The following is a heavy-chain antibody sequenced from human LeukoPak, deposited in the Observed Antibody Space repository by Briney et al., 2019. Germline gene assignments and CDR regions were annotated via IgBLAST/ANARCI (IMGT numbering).Heavy chain of an antibody. CDR2: IKQDGSEK. D-gene: IGHD5-12*01. J-gene: IGHJ4*02. Sequence: GGSLRLSCAASGFTFSSYWMSWVRQAPGKGLEWVANIKQDGSEKYYVDSVKGRFTISRDNAKNSLYLQMNSLRAEDTAVYYCARGSLIVATIVDYWGQGTLVTASS. CDR1: GFTFSSYW. CDR3: ARGSLIVATIVDY. V-gene: IGHV3-7*05.